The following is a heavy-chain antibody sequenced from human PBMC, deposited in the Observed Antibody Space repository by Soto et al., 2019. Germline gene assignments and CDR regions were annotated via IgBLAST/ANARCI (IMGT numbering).Heavy chain of an antibody. CDR3: ARHGKGSGSWFSGYFDY. V-gene: IGHV4-30-4*01. CDR2: IYNGGST. Sequence: PSETMSLTCPVSGGSLSSVNYCWSWISQSPDKGLEWIGHIYNGGSTYNNPSLKGRVTMSVDTSKNQFSLKLSSVSAADTAVYYCARHGKGSGSWFSGYFDYWGLGTLVTVSS. CDR1: GGSLSSVNYC. D-gene: IGHD6-13*01. J-gene: IGHJ4*02.